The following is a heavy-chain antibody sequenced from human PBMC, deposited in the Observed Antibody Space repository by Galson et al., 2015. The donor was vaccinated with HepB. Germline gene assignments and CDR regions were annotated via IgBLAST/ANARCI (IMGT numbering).Heavy chain of an antibody. Sequence: SLRLSCAASGFTFDDYAMHWVRQAPGKGLEWVSGISWNSGSIGYADSVKGRFTISRDNAKNSLYLQMNSLRAEDTALYYCAKDIRDGDYYDSSGYYPRDAFDIWGQGTMVTVSS. CDR3: AKDIRDGDYYDSSGYYPRDAFDI. J-gene: IGHJ3*02. CDR2: ISWNSGSI. D-gene: IGHD3-22*01. V-gene: IGHV3-9*01. CDR1: GFTFDDYA.